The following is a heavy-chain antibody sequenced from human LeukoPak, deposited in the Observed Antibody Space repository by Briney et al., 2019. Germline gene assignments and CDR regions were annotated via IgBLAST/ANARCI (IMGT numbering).Heavy chain of an antibody. CDR3: ARGSLSDFWSGYYTYFDF. D-gene: IGHD3-3*01. CDR2: ISPNSGDT. V-gene: IGHV1-2*02. CDR1: GYTFSGYY. J-gene: IGHJ4*02. Sequence: ASVKVSCKASGYTFSGYYMQWVRQAPGQGLEWMGWISPNSGDTHYAQKVQGRVTMTTDTSIGTAYMALSRLRSDDTAVYFCARGSLSDFWSGYYTYFDFWGQGTLVTVSS.